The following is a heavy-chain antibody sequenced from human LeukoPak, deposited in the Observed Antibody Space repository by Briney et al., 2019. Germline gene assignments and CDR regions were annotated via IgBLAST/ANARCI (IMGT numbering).Heavy chain of an antibody. D-gene: IGHD6-13*01. V-gene: IGHV1-69*04. J-gene: IGHJ5*02. CDR3: ARRPSSSAPWFDP. Sequence: GASVRVSCKASGGTFSSYAISWVRQAPGQGLEWMGRIIPILGIANYAQKFQGRVTITADKSTSTAYMELSSLRSEDTAVYYCARRPSSSAPWFDPWGQGTLVTVSS. CDR1: GGTFSSYA. CDR2: IIPILGIA.